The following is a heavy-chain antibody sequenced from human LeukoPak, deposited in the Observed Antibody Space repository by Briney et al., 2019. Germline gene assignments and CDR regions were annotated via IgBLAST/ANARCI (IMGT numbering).Heavy chain of an antibody. CDR1: GFTFSSYA. CDR3: AKGGYDSSGYNPFPYYFDY. Sequence: GGSLRLSCAASGFTFSSYAMSWVRQAPGKGLEWVSGISWNSGSIGYADSVKGRFTISRDNAKNSLYLQMNSLRAEDTALYYCAKGGYDSSGYNPFPYYFDYWGQGTLVTVSS. CDR2: ISWNSGSI. J-gene: IGHJ4*02. V-gene: IGHV3-9*01. D-gene: IGHD3-22*01.